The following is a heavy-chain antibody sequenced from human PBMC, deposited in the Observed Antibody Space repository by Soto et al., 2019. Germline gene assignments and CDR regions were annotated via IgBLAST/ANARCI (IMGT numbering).Heavy chain of an antibody. D-gene: IGHD2-15*01. CDR3: ARSSHGYCSGGSCYEVSGY. Sequence: ASVKVSCKASGYTFTSYDINWVRQATGQGLEWMGWMNPNSGNTGYAQKFQGRVTMTRNTSISTAYMELSSLRSEDTAVYYCARSSHGYCSGGSCYEVSGYWGQGTLVAVSS. J-gene: IGHJ4*02. V-gene: IGHV1-8*01. CDR2: MNPNSGNT. CDR1: GYTFTSYD.